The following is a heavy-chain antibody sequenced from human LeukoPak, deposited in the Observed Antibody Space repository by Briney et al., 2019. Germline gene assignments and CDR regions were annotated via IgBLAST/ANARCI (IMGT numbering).Heavy chain of an antibody. CDR1: GFSFRSSW. Sequence: PGGSLRLSCVASGFSFRSSWMHWVRQRPGERPVWLSYIRADGSTTTYADSVRGRFITPRDNAKNSLYLQMNSLRAEDTALYYCARVRCTNGVCYTIRAAGFDYWGQGTLVTVS. CDR3: ARVRCTNGVCYTIRAAGFDY. J-gene: IGHJ4*02. D-gene: IGHD2-8*01. CDR2: IRADGSTT. V-gene: IGHV3-74*03.